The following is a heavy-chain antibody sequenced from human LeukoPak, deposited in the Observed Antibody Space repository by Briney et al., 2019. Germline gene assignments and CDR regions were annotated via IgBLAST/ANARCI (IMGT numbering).Heavy chain of an antibody. Sequence: GGSLRLSCAASGFTFSDYYMSWIRQAPGKGLEWVSYISSSGSTIYYADSVKGRFTISRDNAKNSLYLQMNSLRAEDTAVYYCARYFDWATYYFVYWGQGTLVTVSS. CDR3: ARYFDWATYYFVY. CDR2: ISSSGSTI. J-gene: IGHJ4*02. D-gene: IGHD3-9*01. CDR1: GFTFSDYY. V-gene: IGHV3-11*01.